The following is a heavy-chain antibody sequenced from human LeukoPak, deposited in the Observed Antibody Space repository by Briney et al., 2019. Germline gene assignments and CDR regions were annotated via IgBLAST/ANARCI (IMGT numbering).Heavy chain of an antibody. CDR3: AKAPYYYDSSGLYYFDY. J-gene: IGHJ4*02. CDR2: ISWNSGSI. Sequence: PGGSLRLSCAASGFTFDDYAMHWVRQAPGKGLEWVSGISWNSGSIGYADYVKGRFTISRDNAKNSLYLQMNSLRAEDTALYYCAKAPYYYDSSGLYYFDYWGQGTLVTVSS. D-gene: IGHD3-22*01. CDR1: GFTFDDYA. V-gene: IGHV3-9*01.